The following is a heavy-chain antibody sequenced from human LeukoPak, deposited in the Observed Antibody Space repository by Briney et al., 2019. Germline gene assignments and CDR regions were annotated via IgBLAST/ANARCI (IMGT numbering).Heavy chain of an antibody. D-gene: IGHD5-18*01. Sequence: SETLSLTCAVYGGSFSGYYWSWIRQPPGKGLEWIGEINHSGSTNYNPSLRSRVTISVDTSKNQFSLKLSSVTAADTAVYYCARTTEGGYSYGYFYYYYMDVWGKGTTVTISS. CDR1: GGSFSGYY. V-gene: IGHV4-34*01. CDR2: INHSGST. CDR3: ARTTEGGYSYGYFYYYYMDV. J-gene: IGHJ6*03.